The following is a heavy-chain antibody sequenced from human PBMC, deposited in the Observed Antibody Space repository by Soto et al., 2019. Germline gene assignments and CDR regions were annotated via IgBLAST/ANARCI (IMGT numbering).Heavy chain of an antibody. CDR1: GFTFSSYS. CDR3: ARYNGYIVPAMRLSYCYAMDV. D-gene: IGHD5-12*01. Sequence: GGSLRLPSAASGFTFSSYSMNWVRQEPGKGLEWVSYISSSSSTIYYADSVKGRFTISRDNAKNSLYLQMNSLRDEDTAVYYCARYNGYIVPAMRLSYCYAMDVWCQGTTVTVSS. CDR2: ISSSSSTI. V-gene: IGHV3-48*02. J-gene: IGHJ6*02.